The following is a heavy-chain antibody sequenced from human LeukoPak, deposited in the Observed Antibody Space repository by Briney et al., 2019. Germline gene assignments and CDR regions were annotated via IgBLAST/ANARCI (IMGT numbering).Heavy chain of an antibody. J-gene: IGHJ4*02. V-gene: IGHV3-23*01. CDR3: ARTMVRGVLFDY. CDR2: ISGSGGST. Sequence: QPGGSLRLSCAASGFTFSSYAMSWVRQAPGKGLEWVSAISGSGGSTYYAGSVKGRFTISRDNSKNTLYLQMNSLRAEDTAVYYCARTMVRGVLFDYWGQGTLVTVSS. CDR1: GFTFSSYA. D-gene: IGHD3-10*01.